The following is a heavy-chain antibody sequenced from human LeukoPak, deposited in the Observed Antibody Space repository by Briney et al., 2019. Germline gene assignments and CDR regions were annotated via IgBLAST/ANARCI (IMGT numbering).Heavy chain of an antibody. D-gene: IGHD6-13*01. CDR2: ISYDGSNK. CDR1: GFTFSSYA. V-gene: IGHV3-30-3*01. CDR3: ARGLVLVPIYNWFDP. Sequence: GRSLRLSCAASGFTFSSYAMHWVRQAPGKGLEWVAVISYDGSNKYYADSVKGRFTISRDNSKNTLYPQMNSLRAEDTAVYYCARGLVLVPIYNWFDPWGQGTLVTVSS. J-gene: IGHJ5*02.